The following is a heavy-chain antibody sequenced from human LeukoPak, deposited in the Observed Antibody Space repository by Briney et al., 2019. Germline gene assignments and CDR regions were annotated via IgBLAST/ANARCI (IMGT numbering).Heavy chain of an antibody. D-gene: IGHD6-13*01. J-gene: IGHJ4*02. CDR3: ARDPGSSWYGTFDY. CDR2: VYYSGST. Sequence: PSPTLSLTHTVSRCSITSYCSRCTRQHPGKGQGWVEYVYYSGSTTYNPSLKSRVTISVDTSKNQFPLKLSSVTASAPALSYFARDPGSSWYGTFDYWGQGTLVTVSS. V-gene: IGHV4-59*01. CDR1: RCSITSYC.